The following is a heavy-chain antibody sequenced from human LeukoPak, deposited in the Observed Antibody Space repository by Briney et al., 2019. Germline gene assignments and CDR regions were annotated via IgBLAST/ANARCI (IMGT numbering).Heavy chain of an antibody. J-gene: IGHJ5*02. V-gene: IGHV4-4*07. CDR2: IYTSGST. CDR1: GGSISSYY. CDR3: ARSDIVASDNWFDP. Sequence: SETLSLTCTVSGGSISSYYWSWIRRPAGKGLEWIGRIYTSGSTNYNPSLKSRVTMSVDTSKNQFSLKLSSVTAADTAVYYCARSDIVASDNWFDPWGQGTLVTVSS. D-gene: IGHD5-12*01.